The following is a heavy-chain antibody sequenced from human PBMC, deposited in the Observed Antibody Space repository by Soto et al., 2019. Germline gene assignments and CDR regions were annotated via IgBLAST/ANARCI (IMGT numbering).Heavy chain of an antibody. CDR2: SRAYNCNT. Sequence: QVQLVQSGAEVKKPGASVKVSCKASGYTFTSYGISWVRQAPGQGLEWMGWSRAYNCNTNYVQKLQGRVNMTIDTSKRTDYMELRSLRSDDTAVYYWARDFAQPWPHAVTSPPPVYYGMDVWGQGNTVAVSS. CDR3: ARDFAQPWPHAVTSPPPVYYGMDV. D-gene: IGHD4-4*01. CDR1: GYTFTSYG. V-gene: IGHV1-18*01. J-gene: IGHJ6*02.